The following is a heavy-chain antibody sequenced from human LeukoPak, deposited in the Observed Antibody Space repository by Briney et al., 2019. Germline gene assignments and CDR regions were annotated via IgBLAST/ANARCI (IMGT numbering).Heavy chain of an antibody. CDR2: IYYSGST. Sequence: SETLSPTCTVSGGSISSGGYYWSWIRQHPGKGLEWIGYIYYSGSTYYNPSLKSRVTISVDTSKNQFSLKLSSVTAADTAVYYCARDGDDYFDYWGQGTLVTVSS. D-gene: IGHD7-27*01. V-gene: IGHV4-31*03. CDR3: ARDGDDYFDY. J-gene: IGHJ4*02. CDR1: GGSISSGGYY.